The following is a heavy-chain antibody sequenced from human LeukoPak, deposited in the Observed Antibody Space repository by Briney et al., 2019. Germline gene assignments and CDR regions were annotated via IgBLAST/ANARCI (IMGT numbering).Heavy chain of an antibody. J-gene: IGHJ4*02. CDR3: ARDRTPRYYDFWSGYYGGDYFDY. CDR1: GFTFSSYW. CDR2: INSDGSST. D-gene: IGHD3-3*01. V-gene: IGHV3-74*01. Sequence: GGSLRLSCAASGFTFSSYWMHWVRQAPGKGLVWVSRINSDGSSTSYADSVKGRFTISRDNAKNTLYLQMNSLRAEDTAVYYRARDRTPRYYDFWSGYYGGDYFDYWGQGTLVTVSS.